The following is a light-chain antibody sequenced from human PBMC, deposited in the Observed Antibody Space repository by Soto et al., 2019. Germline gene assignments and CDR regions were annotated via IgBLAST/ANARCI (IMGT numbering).Light chain of an antibody. J-gene: IGLJ3*02. CDR2: VEGSGSY. CDR3: ETWDGNSRV. V-gene: IGLV4-60*02. CDR1: SGHSSYI. Sequence: QLVLTQSSPASASLGSSVKLTCSLSSGHSSYIIAWHQQQPGKAPRYLMKVEGSGSYNKGSGVPDRFSGSSSGADRYLTISSLQLEDEADYYCETWDGNSRVFGGGTKLTVL.